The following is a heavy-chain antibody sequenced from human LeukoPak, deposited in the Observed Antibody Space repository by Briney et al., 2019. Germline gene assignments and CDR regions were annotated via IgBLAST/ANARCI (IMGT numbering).Heavy chain of an antibody. V-gene: IGHV3-21*01. CDR1: GFTFSSYS. D-gene: IGHD1-26*01. CDR3: ARDFVGATSSCFDY. J-gene: IGHJ4*02. Sequence: GGSLRLSCAASGFTFSSYSMNWVRQAPGKGLEWVSSISSSSSYIYYADSVKGRFTISRDNAKNSLYLQMNSLRAEDTAVYYCARDFVGATSSCFDYWGQGTLVTVSS. CDR2: ISSSSSYI.